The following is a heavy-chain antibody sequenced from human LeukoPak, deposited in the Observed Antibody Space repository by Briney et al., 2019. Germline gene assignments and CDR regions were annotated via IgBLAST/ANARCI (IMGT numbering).Heavy chain of an antibody. V-gene: IGHV3-21*01. J-gene: IGHJ4*02. D-gene: IGHD5-24*01. CDR1: GFTFSSYS. CDR3: ARSRRDGYNLLPTTYDY. Sequence: PGGSLRLSCAASGFTFSSYSMNWVRQAPGKGLEWVSSISSSSSYIYYADSVKGRFTISRDNAKNSLYLQMNSLRAEDTAVYYCARSRRDGYNLLPTTYDYWGQGTLVTVSS. CDR2: ISSSSSYI.